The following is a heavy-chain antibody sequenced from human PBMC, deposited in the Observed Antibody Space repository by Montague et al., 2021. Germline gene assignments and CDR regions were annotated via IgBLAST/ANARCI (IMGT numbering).Heavy chain of an antibody. CDR3: ARERDRYYMDI. J-gene: IGHJ6*03. Sequence: SETLSLTCTVSRSLINSDYYWGWIRQPPGKGLEWMGSVSHGGRTYYNPSLKSRVTISVDTSNNHFSLKLSSVTAADTAMYYCARERDRYYMDIWGKGPRSPSL. V-gene: IGHV4-38-2*02. CDR2: VSHGGRT. CDR1: RSLINSDYY.